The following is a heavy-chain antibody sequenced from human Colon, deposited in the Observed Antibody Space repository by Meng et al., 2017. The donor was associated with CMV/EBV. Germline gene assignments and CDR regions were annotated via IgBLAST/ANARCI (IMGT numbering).Heavy chain of an antibody. CDR1: GFTFTTYW. V-gene: IGHV3-74*01. CDR2: INSDGSRT. Sequence: GGSLRLSCAASGFTFTTYWMHWVRQVPGKGLVWVARINSDGSRTFYADSVRGRFTISRDNAKKTVYLQMDGLKTEDTAVYYCVRPFYGTSWFSHFAMDVWGQGTTVTVSS. J-gene: IGHJ6*02. CDR3: VRPFYGTSWFSHFAMDV. D-gene: IGHD2-2*01.